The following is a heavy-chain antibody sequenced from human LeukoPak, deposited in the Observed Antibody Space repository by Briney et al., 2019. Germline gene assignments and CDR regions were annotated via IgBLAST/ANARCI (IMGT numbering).Heavy chain of an antibody. CDR1: GFTFSSYG. D-gene: IGHD3-10*01. V-gene: IGHV3-30*02. CDR3: AKDVYYYGSGSYFGWFDP. CDR2: IRYDGSNK. J-gene: IGHJ5*02. Sequence: GGSLRLSCAASGFTFSSYGMHWVRQAPGKGLEWVAFIRYDGSNKYYADSVKGRFTISRDNSKNTLYLQMNSLRAEDTAAYYCAKDVYYYGSGSYFGWFDPWGQGTLVTVSS.